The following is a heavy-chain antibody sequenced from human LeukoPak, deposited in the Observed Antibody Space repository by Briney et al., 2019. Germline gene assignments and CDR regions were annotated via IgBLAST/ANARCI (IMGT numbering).Heavy chain of an antibody. D-gene: IGHD6-13*01. CDR2: IYYSGST. CDR3: ARWTGYSSSWSNFDY. V-gene: IGHV4-59*01. CDR1: GGSISSYY. J-gene: IGHJ4*02. Sequence: PSETLSLTCTVSGGSISSYYWSWIRQPPGKGLEWIGYIYYSGSTNYNPSLKSRVTISVDTSKNQFSLKLSSVTAADTAVYYCARWTGYSSSWSNFDYWGQETLVTVSS.